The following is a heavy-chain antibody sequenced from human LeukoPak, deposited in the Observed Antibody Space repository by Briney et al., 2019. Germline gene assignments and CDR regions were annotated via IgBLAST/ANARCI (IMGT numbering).Heavy chain of an antibody. D-gene: IGHD3-22*01. CDR1: GFTFSTYG. CDR3: AKDPGPDYYDSSGLVDY. CDR2: ISWNSGSI. V-gene: IGHV3-9*01. J-gene: IGHJ4*02. Sequence: PGGSLRLSCAASGFTFSTYGMHWVRQAPGKGLEWVSGISWNSGSIGYADSVKGRFTISRDNAKNSLYLQMNSLRAEDTALYYCAKDPGPDYYDSSGLVDYWGQGTLVTVSS.